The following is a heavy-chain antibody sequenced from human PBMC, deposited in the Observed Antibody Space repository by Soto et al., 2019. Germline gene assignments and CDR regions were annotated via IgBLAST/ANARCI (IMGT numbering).Heavy chain of an antibody. J-gene: IGHJ4*01. V-gene: IGHV3-15*01. Sequence: LRLSCTGTGFSFTNAWTSWVRQAPGKGLEWVGRIKSKTDGGTTDYAASVKGRFSISRDDSKNTLYLQMNTLETEDTAVYYCTTGRYSDNSNSYFSLLVWGHGTLVTVSS. CDR2: IKSKTDGGTT. CDR3: TTGRYSDNSNSYFSLLV. CDR1: GFSFTNAW. D-gene: IGHD3-22*01.